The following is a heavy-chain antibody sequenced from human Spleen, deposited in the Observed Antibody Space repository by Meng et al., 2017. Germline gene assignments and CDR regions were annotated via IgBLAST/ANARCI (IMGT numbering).Heavy chain of an antibody. CDR2: IHLVADT. CDR3: ASCVYSFGWQ. J-gene: IGHJ4*02. D-gene: IGHD5-18*01. Sequence: VPLTESAAGLDSPSVPLSISFAFSGGSFSSIVCCVWALPPPGSVLWWIGEIHLVADTHYNPYFKSRVTIATDKSKNQVSLKLSSVPAADTAVYYCASCVYSFGWQWGQGALVTVSS. CDR1: GGSFSSIVC. V-gene: IGHV4/OR15-8*02.